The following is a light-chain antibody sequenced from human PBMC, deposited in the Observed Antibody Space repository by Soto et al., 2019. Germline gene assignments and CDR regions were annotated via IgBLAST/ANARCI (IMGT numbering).Light chain of an antibody. J-gene: IGKJ2*01. CDR3: QQYDSAPHT. CDR1: QSVSSSY. Sequence: EIVLTQSPGTLSLSPGERATLSCRASQSVSSSYLAWYQHKPGQAPRLLIYGASSRATGIPDRFSGSGSGTDFTLSISRIEPEYFAVYYSQQYDSAPHTVVHGSKLGIK. CDR2: GAS. V-gene: IGKV3-20*01.